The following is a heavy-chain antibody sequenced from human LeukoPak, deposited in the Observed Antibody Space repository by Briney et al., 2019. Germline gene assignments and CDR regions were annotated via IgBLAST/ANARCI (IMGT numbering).Heavy chain of an antibody. V-gene: IGHV4-39*07. J-gene: IGHJ4*02. CDR1: GGSISSSSYY. D-gene: IGHD2-15*01. CDR2: INHSGST. Sequence: SETLSLTCTVSGGSISSSSYYWGWIRQPPGKGLEWIGEINHSGSTNYNPSLKSRVTISVDTSKNQFSLKLSSVTAADTAVYYCARANLLLPKHESGFDYWGQGTLVTVSS. CDR3: ARANLLLPKHESGFDY.